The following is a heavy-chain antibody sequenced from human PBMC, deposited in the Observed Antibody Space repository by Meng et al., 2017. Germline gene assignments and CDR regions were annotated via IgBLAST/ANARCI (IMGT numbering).Heavy chain of an antibody. CDR3: AGITMSRAGDY. Sequence: QVQLQQWGAGLLKPSETLSLTCAVYGGSFSDYYWSWIRQPPGKGLEWIGEINHSGSTNYNPSLKSRVTISVDTSKNQFSLKLSSVTAADTAVYYCAGITMSRAGDYWGQGTLVTVSS. V-gene: IGHV4-34*01. D-gene: IGHD3-22*01. J-gene: IGHJ4*02. CDR2: INHSGST. CDR1: GGSFSDYY.